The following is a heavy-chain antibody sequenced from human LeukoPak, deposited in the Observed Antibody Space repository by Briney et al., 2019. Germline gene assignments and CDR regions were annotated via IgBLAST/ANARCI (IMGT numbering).Heavy chain of an antibody. CDR1: GGSISSSSYY. CDR3: VRTGYYGSGTYFKY. CDR2: IYYSGST. Sequence: PSGTLSLTCTVSGGSISSSSYYWGWIRQPPGKGLEWIGSIYYSGSTNYNPSLKSRVTISVDTSKNEFSLKLSSVTAADTAVYYCVRTGYYGSGTYFKYWGQGTLVSVSS. V-gene: IGHV4-39*01. D-gene: IGHD3-10*01. J-gene: IGHJ4*02.